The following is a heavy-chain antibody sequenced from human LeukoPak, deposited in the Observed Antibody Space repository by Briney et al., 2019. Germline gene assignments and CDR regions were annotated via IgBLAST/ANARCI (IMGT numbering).Heavy chain of an antibody. CDR2: IRYDGSNK. CDR3: ARDGSVSRTNYHYYYTDV. Sequence: GGSLRLSCAASGFTFSSYGMHWVRQAPGKGLEWVAFIRYDGSNKYYADSVKGRFTISRDNSKNTLYLQMNSLRAEDTAVYYCARDGSVSRTNYHYYYTDVWGKGTTVTVSS. CDR1: GFTFSSYG. J-gene: IGHJ6*03. D-gene: IGHD5-12*01. V-gene: IGHV3-30*02.